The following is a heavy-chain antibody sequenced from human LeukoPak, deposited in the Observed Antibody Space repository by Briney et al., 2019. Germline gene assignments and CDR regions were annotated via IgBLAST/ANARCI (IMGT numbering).Heavy chain of an antibody. V-gene: IGHV3-66*01. Sequence: GGSLRLSCAASGFTVSSNYVSWVRQAPGKGLEWVSVIYSGGSTYYADSVKGRFTISRDNSKNTLYLQMNSLRAEDTAVYYCARELPPYDILTGYSNYYGMDVWGQGTTVTVSS. CDR1: GFTVSSNY. CDR2: IYSGGST. J-gene: IGHJ6*02. CDR3: ARELPPYDILTGYSNYYGMDV. D-gene: IGHD3-9*01.